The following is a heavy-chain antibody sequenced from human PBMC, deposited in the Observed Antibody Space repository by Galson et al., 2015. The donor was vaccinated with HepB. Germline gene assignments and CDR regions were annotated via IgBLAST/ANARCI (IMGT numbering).Heavy chain of an antibody. CDR2: ISYDGSNK. J-gene: IGHJ4*02. CDR3: AKESRGGYYFDY. V-gene: IGHV3-30*18. Sequence: SLRLSCAASGFTFSSYGMHWVRQAPGKGLEWVAVISYDGSNKYYADSVKGRFTISRDNSKNTLYLQMNSLRAEDTAVYYCAKESRGGYYFDYWGQGTLVTVSS. D-gene: IGHD6-25*01. CDR1: GFTFSSYG.